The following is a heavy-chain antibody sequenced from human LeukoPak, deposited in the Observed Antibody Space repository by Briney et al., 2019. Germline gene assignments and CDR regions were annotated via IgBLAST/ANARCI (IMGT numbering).Heavy chain of an antibody. CDR1: GFTFSTYS. CDR2: ITSSSSYI. J-gene: IGHJ4*02. D-gene: IGHD3-22*01. CDR3: ARGGHAYYDSSGYRYYFDY. Sequence: PGGSLRLSCAASGFTFSTYSMNWVRQAPGKGLEWVSSITSSSSYIYYADSVKGRSTFSRDNAKNSLYLQMNSLRAEDTAVYYCARGGHAYYDSSGYRYYFDYWGQGTLVTVSS. V-gene: IGHV3-21*01.